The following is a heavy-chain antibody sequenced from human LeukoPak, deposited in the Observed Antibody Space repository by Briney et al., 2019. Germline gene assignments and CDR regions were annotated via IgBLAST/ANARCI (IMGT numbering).Heavy chain of an antibody. J-gene: IGHJ5*02. CDR3: ARGGRGRNWFDP. Sequence: ASVKVSCKASGYTFTSYDINWVRQATGQGLEWMGWMNPNSGNTGYAQKFQGRVTITRNTSISTAYMERSSLRSEDTAVYYCARGGRGRNWFDPWGQGTLVTVSS. D-gene: IGHD3-10*01. V-gene: IGHV1-8*03. CDR2: MNPNSGNT. CDR1: GYTFTSYD.